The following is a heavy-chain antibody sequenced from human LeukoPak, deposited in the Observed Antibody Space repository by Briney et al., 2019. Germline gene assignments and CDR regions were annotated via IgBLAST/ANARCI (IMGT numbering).Heavy chain of an antibody. D-gene: IGHD6-13*01. V-gene: IGHV3-9*01. CDR3: AKDMSPDAADHFDY. J-gene: IGHJ4*02. Sequence: GGSLRLSCAASGFTFDDYAMHWVRQAPGKGLEWGSGISWNSGSIGYADSVKGRFTISRDNAKNSLYLQMNSLRAEDTALYYCAKDMSPDAADHFDYWGQGTLVTVSS. CDR1: GFTFDDYA. CDR2: ISWNSGSI.